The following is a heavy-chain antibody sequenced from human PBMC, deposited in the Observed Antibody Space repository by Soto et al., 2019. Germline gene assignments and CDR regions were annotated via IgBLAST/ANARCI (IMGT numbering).Heavy chain of an antibody. V-gene: IGHV1-18*01. J-gene: IGHJ3*02. Sequence: ASVKVSCKASGYTFTSYGISWVRQAPGQGLEWMGWISAYNGSTNYAQKLQGRVTMTTDTSTSTAYMELRSLRSDDTAVYYCARDSGRVGTYYYDSSGSDAFDIWGQGTMVTVSS. D-gene: IGHD3-22*01. CDR2: ISAYNGST. CDR1: GYTFTSYG. CDR3: ARDSGRVGTYYYDSSGSDAFDI.